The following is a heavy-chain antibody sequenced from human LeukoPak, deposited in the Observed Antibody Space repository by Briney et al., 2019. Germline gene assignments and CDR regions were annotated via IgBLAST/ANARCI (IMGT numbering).Heavy chain of an antibody. CDR2: ISGSGGST. V-gene: IGHV3-23*01. CDR1: GFTFSSYA. Sequence: GGSLRLSCAASGFTFSSYAMSWVRQAPGKGLEWVSAISGSGGSTYYADSVKGRFTISRDNSKNVLYLQMNSLRAEDTAVYYCAKWLGVVVVPAAMPFDYWGQGTLVTVSS. J-gene: IGHJ4*02. CDR3: AKWLGVVVVPAAMPFDY. D-gene: IGHD2-2*01.